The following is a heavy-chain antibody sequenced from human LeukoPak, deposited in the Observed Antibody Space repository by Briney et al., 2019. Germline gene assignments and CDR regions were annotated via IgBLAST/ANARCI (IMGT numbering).Heavy chain of an antibody. CDR2: IYYSGST. D-gene: IGHD2-2*01. CDR1: GDSISSYY. Sequence: SETLSLTCTVSGDSISSYYWSWIRQPPGKGLEWIGYIYYSGSTNYNPSLKSRDTISVDTSKNQFSLKLSSVTAADAAVYYCATQYCSSTSCSYPFDPWGQGTLVTVSS. V-gene: IGHV4-59*01. J-gene: IGHJ5*02. CDR3: ATQYCSSTSCSYPFDP.